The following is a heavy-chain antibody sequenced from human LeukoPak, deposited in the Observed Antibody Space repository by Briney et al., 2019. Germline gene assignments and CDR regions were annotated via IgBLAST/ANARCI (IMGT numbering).Heavy chain of an antibody. CDR1: GFTFSSYA. V-gene: IGHV3-21*01. D-gene: IGHD1-1*01. Sequence: GGSLRLSCAASGFTFSSYAMSWVRQAPGKGLEWVSSISSSSSYIYYADSVKGRFTISRDNAKNSLYLQINSLRAEDTAVYYCARDNEVKGWLDPWGQGTLVTVSS. CDR2: ISSSSSYI. CDR3: ARDNEVKGWLDP. J-gene: IGHJ5*02.